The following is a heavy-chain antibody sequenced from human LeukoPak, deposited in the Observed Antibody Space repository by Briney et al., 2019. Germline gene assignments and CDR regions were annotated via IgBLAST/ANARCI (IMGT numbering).Heavy chain of an antibody. CDR1: GGTFSSYA. V-gene: IGHV1-69*13. D-gene: IGHD2-2*01. J-gene: IGHJ4*02. CDR2: IIPIFGTA. Sequence: SVKVSCKASGGTFSSYAISWVRQAPGQGLEWMGGIIPIFGTANYAQKFQGRVTITADESTSTAYMELSSLRSEDTAVYYCASEAPAYSQPFDYWGQGTLVTVSS. CDR3: ASEAPAYSQPFDY.